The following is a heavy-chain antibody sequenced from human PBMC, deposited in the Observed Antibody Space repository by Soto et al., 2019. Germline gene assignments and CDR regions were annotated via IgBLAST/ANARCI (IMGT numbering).Heavy chain of an antibody. J-gene: IGHJ5*02. D-gene: IGHD3-3*01. CDR2: ISYDGSNK. CDR1: GFTFSSYG. Sequence: QVQLVESGGGVVQPGRSLRLSCAASGFTFSSYGMHWVRQAPGKGLEWVAVISYDGSNKYYADSVKGRFTISRDNSKNTLYLQMTSLRAEDTAVYYCAKGDLRFLPDWFDPWGKGTLVTVSS. V-gene: IGHV3-30*18. CDR3: AKGDLRFLPDWFDP.